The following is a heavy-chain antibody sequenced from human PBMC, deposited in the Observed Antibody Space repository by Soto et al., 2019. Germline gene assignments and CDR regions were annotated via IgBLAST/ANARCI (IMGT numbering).Heavy chain of an antibody. CDR3: ARGYCSSTSCSTVAAFDI. J-gene: IGHJ3*02. CDR1: GGTFSSYA. CDR2: IIPIFGTA. V-gene: IGHV1-69*13. D-gene: IGHD2-2*01. Sequence: SVKVSCKASGGTFSSYAISWVRQAPGQGLEWMGGIIPIFGTANYAQKFQGRVTITADESTSTAYMELSSLRSEDTAVYYCARGYCSSTSCSTVAAFDIWGQGTMVTVSS.